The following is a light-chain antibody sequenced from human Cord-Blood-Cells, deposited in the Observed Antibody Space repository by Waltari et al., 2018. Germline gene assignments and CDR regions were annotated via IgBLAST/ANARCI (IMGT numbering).Light chain of an antibody. CDR3: QQYNNWPPTYT. CDR2: GAS. J-gene: IGKJ2*01. Sequence: EIVMTQYPATLSVSPGERATLPCRASQSVSSNLAWYQQKPGQAPRLLIYGASTRATGIPARFSGSGSGTEFTLTISSLQSEDFAVYYCQQYNNWPPTYTFGQGTKLEIK. CDR1: QSVSSN. V-gene: IGKV3-15*01.